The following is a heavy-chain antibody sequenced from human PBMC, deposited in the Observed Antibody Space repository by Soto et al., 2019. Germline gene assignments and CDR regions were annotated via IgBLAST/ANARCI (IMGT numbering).Heavy chain of an antibody. J-gene: IGHJ4*02. D-gene: IGHD4-4*01. CDR1: GDRIASNSAT. V-gene: IGHV6-1*01. Sequence: SQTLSLTGAISGDRIASNSATWNWIRQSPSRGLEWLGRTYYRSKWYNDYAVSVKSRITINPDTSKNQFSLQLNSVTPEDTAVYYCARAMDLQYPPLIYWGQGTLVTVSS. CDR2: TYYRSKWYN. CDR3: ARAMDLQYPPLIY.